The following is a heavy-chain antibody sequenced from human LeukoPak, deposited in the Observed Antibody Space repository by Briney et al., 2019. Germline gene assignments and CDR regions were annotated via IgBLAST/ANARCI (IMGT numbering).Heavy chain of an antibody. CDR2: INWNGGST. CDR3: ARDSPGYSSGWSYYYYYMDV. CDR1: GFTFDDYG. J-gene: IGHJ6*03. V-gene: IGHV3-20*04. D-gene: IGHD6-19*01. Sequence: GGSLGLSCAASGFTFDDYGMSWVRQAPGKGLEWVSGINWNGGSTGYADSVKGRFTISRDNAKNSLYLQMNSLRAEDTALYYCARDSPGYSSGWSYYYYYMDVWGKGTTVTVSS.